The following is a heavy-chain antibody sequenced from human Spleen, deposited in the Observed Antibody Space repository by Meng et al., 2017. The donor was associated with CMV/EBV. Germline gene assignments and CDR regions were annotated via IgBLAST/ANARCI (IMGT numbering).Heavy chain of an antibody. D-gene: IGHD2-2*01. J-gene: IGHJ5*02. CDR2: IYYSGNT. Sequence: SVSSGDYYWNWIRQPPGKGLEWIGHIYYSGNTKYSPSLKSRVTISLDMSQNQFSLKLSSVTAADTAVYYCATLLGHCTTNSCSAPLDPWGHGALVTVS. CDR3: ATLLGHCTTNSCSAPLDP. V-gene: IGHV4-61*08. CDR1: SVSSGDYY.